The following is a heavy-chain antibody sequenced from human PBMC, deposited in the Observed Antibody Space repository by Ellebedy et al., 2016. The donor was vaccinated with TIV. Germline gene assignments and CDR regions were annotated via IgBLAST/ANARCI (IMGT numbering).Heavy chain of an antibody. CDR3: ARAVPRTHYYDSSGYTNYFDY. CDR2: IYYSGST. J-gene: IGHJ4*02. CDR1: GGSISSGGYY. Sequence: SETLSLTXTVSGGSISSGGYYWSWIRQHPGKGLEWIGYIYYSGSTYYNPSLKSRVTISVDTSKNQFSLKLSSVTAADTAVYYCARAVPRTHYYDSSGYTNYFDYWGQGTLVTVSS. V-gene: IGHV4-31*03. D-gene: IGHD3-22*01.